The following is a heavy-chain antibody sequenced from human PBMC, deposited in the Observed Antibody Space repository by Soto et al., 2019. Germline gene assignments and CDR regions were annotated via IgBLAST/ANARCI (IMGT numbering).Heavy chain of an antibody. D-gene: IGHD5-18*01. J-gene: IGHJ4*02. Sequence: SVKVSCKASGGTFSSYAISWVRQAPGQGLEWMGGIIPIFGTANYAQKFQGRVTITADESTSTAYMELSSLRSEDTAVYYCAREGQRGCSYGFLDYWGQGTLVTVSS. V-gene: IGHV1-69*13. CDR2: IIPIFGTA. CDR1: GGTFSSYA. CDR3: AREGQRGCSYGFLDY.